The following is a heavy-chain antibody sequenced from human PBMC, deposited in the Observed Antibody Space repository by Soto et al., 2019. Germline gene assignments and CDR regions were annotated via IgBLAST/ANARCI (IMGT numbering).Heavy chain of an antibody. CDR2: IYYSGSP. V-gene: IGHV4-59*01. CDR3: ARGSYSHSRDSKKCFDY. J-gene: IGHJ4*02. CDR1: GGSMSSYY. D-gene: IGHD3-22*01. Sequence: SLTCTVSGGSMSSYYWSWIRQPPGNGLEWIGYIYYSGSPNYNPSLKSRVTISVDTSKNQFSLKLTSVTAADTAVYYCARGSYSHSRDSKKCFDYWGQGTLVTVS.